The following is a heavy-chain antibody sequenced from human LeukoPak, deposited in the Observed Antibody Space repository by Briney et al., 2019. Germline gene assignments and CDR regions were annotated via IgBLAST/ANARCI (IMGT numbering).Heavy chain of an antibody. V-gene: IGHV4-34*01. Sequence: SETLSLTCAVDGGSFSGYYWSWIRQPPGKGLEWIGEINHSGSTNYNPSLKSRVTISVDTSKNQFSLKLSSVTAADTAVYYCARGHLTEYYFDYWGQGTLVTVSS. CDR1: GGSFSGYY. J-gene: IGHJ4*02. CDR3: ARGHLTEYYFDY. CDR2: INHSGST.